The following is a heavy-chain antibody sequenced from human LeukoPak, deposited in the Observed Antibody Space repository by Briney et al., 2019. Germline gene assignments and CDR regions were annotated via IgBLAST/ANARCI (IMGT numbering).Heavy chain of an antibody. CDR2: INPNSGGT. J-gene: IGHJ6*03. CDR1: GYTFTGYY. CDR3: ARGRGYQLPHYHYYMDV. Sequence: ASVKVSCKASGYTFTGYYMHWVRQAPGQGLEWMGWINPNSGGTNYAQKFQGRVTMTRDTSISTAYMELSRLRSDDTAVYYCARGRGYQLPHYHYYMDVLGKGTTVTVSS. V-gene: IGHV1-2*02. D-gene: IGHD2-2*01.